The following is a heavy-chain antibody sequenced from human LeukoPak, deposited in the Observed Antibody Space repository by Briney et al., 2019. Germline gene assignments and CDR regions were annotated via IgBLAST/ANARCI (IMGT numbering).Heavy chain of an antibody. CDR2: FDPEDGET. J-gene: IGHJ5*02. D-gene: IGHD5-12*01. Sequence: ASVKVSCKVSGYTLTELSMHWVRQAPGKGLEWTGGFDPEDGETIYAQKFQGRVTMTEDTSTDTAYMELSSLRSEDTAVYYCATDGVYSGYGNWFDPWGQGTLVTVSS. V-gene: IGHV1-24*01. CDR1: GYTLTELS. CDR3: ATDGVYSGYGNWFDP.